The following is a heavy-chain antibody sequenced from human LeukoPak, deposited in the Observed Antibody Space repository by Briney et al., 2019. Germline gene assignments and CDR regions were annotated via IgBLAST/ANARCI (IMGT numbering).Heavy chain of an antibody. CDR1: GYTFTNYP. CDR2: MNPNSGDT. J-gene: IGHJ4*02. CDR3: ATWGD. D-gene: IGHD3-16*01. V-gene: IGHV1-8*03. Sequence: ASVKVSCKASGYTFTNYPINWVRQATGQGLEWMGWMNPNSGDTVYAQKFRGRFTVTRNTSVSTAYMELSSLRSEDTAVYYCATWGDWGQGTLITVSS.